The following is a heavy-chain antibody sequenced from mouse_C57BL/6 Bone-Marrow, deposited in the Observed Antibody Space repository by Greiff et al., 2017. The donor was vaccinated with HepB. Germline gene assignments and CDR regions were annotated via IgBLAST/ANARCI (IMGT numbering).Heavy chain of an antibody. CDR2: IDPSDSYT. Sequence: VQLQQPGAELVKPGASVKLSCKASGYTFTSYWMQWVQQRPGQGLEWIGEIDPSDSYTNYNQKFKGKATLPVDTSSSTAYMQLSSLTSEDSAVYYCARQLRLRGAMDYWGQGTSVTVSS. CDR3: ARQLRLRGAMDY. J-gene: IGHJ4*01. CDR1: GYTFTSYW. V-gene: IGHV1-50*01. D-gene: IGHD3-2*02.